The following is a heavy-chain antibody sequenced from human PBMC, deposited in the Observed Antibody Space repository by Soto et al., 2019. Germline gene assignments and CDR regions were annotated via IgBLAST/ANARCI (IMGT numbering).Heavy chain of an antibody. CDR3: AKDRQVATINFDY. Sequence: QVQLVESGGGLVQPGRSLRLSCAASGFTFSSYGMHWVRQAPGKGLEWVAVISYDGSNKYYADSVKGRFTISRDNSKNTLYLQMNSLRAEDTGVYYCAKDRQVATINFDYWGQGTLVTVSS. J-gene: IGHJ4*02. D-gene: IGHD5-12*01. CDR1: GFTFSSYG. CDR2: ISYDGSNK. V-gene: IGHV3-30*18.